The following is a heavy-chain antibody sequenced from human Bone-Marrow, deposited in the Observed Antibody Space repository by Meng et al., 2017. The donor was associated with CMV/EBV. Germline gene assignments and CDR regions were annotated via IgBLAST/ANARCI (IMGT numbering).Heavy chain of an antibody. CDR1: GYTFPSYD. J-gene: IGHJ6*02. Sequence: ASVTVSCQASGYTFPSYDINWVRQATGQGLEWMGWMNPNSGNTGYAQKFQGRVTITRNTSISTAYMELSSLRSEDTAVYYCAREPYYYDSSGYYPEYYYYYYGMDVWGQGTTVTVSS. D-gene: IGHD3-22*01. CDR2: MNPNSGNT. CDR3: AREPYYYDSSGYYPEYYYYYYGMDV. V-gene: IGHV1-8*03.